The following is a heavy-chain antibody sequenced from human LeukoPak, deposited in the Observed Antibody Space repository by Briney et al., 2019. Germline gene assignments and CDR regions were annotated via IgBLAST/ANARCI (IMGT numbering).Heavy chain of an antibody. V-gene: IGHV3-7*01. CDR1: GFTFSSYW. Sequence: PGGSLRLSCAASGFTFSSYWMSWVRQAPGKGLEWVANIKKDGSEKYYVDSVKGRFTISRDNAKNSLYLQVDSLRAEDTAVYYCASDRHYGPGRAALDIWGQGTMVTVSS. D-gene: IGHD4-17*01. CDR3: ASDRHYGPGRAALDI. CDR2: IKKDGSEK. J-gene: IGHJ3*02.